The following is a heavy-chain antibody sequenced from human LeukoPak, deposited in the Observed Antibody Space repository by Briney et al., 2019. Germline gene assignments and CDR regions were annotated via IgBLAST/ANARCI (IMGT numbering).Heavy chain of an antibody. CDR2: ISYDGSDK. D-gene: IGHD1-26*01. CDR3: VKDHSHLVGATQTNAFDI. Sequence: GGSLRLSCAASESTFNSFGMHWVRQAPGKGLEWVALISYDGSDKFYVDSVKGRFTISRDNSKSTLYLQMNSLRTEDTAVYYCVKDHSHLVGATQTNAFDIWGQGTMVTVSS. J-gene: IGHJ3*02. CDR1: ESTFNSFG. V-gene: IGHV3-30*18.